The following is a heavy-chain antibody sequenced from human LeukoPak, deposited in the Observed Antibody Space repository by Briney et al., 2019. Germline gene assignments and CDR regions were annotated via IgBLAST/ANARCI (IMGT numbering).Heavy chain of an antibody. J-gene: IGHJ4*02. V-gene: IGHV1-69-2*01. CDR1: GYTFTDYY. D-gene: IGHD5-18*01. CDR2: VDPEDGET. CDR3: AREEGGYSYGYLGDYFDY. Sequence: ASVKISCKASGYTFTDYYMHWVQQAPGKGLEWMGRVDPEDGETIYAEKFQGRVTITADTSTDKAYMELSSLRSEDTAVYYCAREEGGYSYGYLGDYFDYWGQGTLVTVSS.